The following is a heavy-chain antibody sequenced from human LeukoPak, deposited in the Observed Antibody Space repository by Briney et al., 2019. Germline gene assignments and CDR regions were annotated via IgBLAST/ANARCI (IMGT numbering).Heavy chain of an antibody. J-gene: IGHJ4*02. CDR3: ASAEADIVVVPAD. Sequence: TGGSLRLSCAASGFTFSSYAMHWVRQAPGKGLEWVAVIPYDGSNKYYADSVKGRFTISRDNSKNTLYLQMNSLRAEDTAVYYCASAEADIVVVPADWGQGTLVTVSS. CDR1: GFTFSSYA. CDR2: IPYDGSNK. V-gene: IGHV3-30-3*01. D-gene: IGHD2-2*01.